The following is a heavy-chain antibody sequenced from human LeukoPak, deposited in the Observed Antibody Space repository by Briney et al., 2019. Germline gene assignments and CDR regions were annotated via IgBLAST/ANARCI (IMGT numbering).Heavy chain of an antibody. V-gene: IGHV4-34*01. CDR1: GGSFSGYY. CDR3: ARNRRWLQYRGYILFFDY. D-gene: IGHD5-24*01. J-gene: IGHJ4*02. Sequence: PSETLSLTCAVYGGSFSGYYWSWIRQPPGKGLEWIGEINHSGSTNYNPSLKSRVTISVDTSKNQFSLKLSSVTAADTAVYYCARNRRWLQYRGYILFFDYWGQGTLVTVSS. CDR2: INHSGST.